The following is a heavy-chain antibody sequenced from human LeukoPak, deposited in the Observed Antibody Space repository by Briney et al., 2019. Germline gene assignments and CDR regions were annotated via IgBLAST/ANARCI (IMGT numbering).Heavy chain of an antibody. Sequence: SETLSLTCTVSGYSISSGYYWGWIRQPPGRGLEWIGSIYHSGSTYYNPSLKSRVTISVDTSKNQFSLKLSSVTAADTAVYYCARVWYGGKSGPDYWGQGTLVTVSS. CDR3: ARVWYGGKSGPDY. V-gene: IGHV4-38-2*02. CDR2: IYHSGST. D-gene: IGHD1-26*01. J-gene: IGHJ4*02. CDR1: GYSISSGYY.